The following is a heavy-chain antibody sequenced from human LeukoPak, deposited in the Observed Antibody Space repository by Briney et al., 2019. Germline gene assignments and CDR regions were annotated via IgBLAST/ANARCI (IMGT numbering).Heavy chain of an antibody. V-gene: IGHV3-20*04. CDR3: ATNWGINYYYYMDV. D-gene: IGHD7-27*01. CDR1: GFTFDDYG. J-gene: IGHJ6*03. CDR2: INWNGGST. Sequence: GGSLRRSCAASGFTFDDYGMSWVRQAPGKGLESVSGINWNGGSTGYADSVKGRFTISRDNAKNSLYLQMNSLRAEDTALYYCATNWGINYYYYMDVWGKGTTVTVSS.